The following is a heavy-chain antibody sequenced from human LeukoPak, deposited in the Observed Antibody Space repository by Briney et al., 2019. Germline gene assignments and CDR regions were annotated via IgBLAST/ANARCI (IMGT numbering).Heavy chain of an antibody. V-gene: IGHV3-21*01. J-gene: IGHJ5*02. CDR1: GFTFSSYS. Sequence: GGSLRLSCAASGFTFSSYSMNWVRQAPGKGLEWVSSISSSSSYIYYADSVEGRFTISGDNAKNSLYLQMNSLRAEDTAVYYCATLRVDWFDPWGQGTLVTVSS. CDR2: ISSSSSYI. CDR3: ATLRVDWFDP.